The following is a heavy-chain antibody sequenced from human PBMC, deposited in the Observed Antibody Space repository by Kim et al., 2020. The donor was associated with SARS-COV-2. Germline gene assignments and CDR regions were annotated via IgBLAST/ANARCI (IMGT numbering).Heavy chain of an antibody. CDR2: ISSSSSYI. V-gene: IGHV3-21*01. CDR3: ARDLGDSMGSSAFDI. CDR1: GFTFSSYS. D-gene: IGHD3-16*01. Sequence: GGSLRLSCAASGFTFSSYSMNWVRQAPGKGLEWVSSISSSSSYIYYADSVKGRFTISRDNAKNSLYLQMNSLRAEDTAVYYCARDLGDSMGSSAFDIWGQGTMVTVSS. J-gene: IGHJ3*02.